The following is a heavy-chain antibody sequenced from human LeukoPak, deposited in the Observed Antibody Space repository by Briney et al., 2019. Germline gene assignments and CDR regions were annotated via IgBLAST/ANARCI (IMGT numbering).Heavy chain of an antibody. CDR2: INPSGGST. CDR1: GYTFTGYY. V-gene: IGHV1-46*01. J-gene: IGHJ3*02. Sequence: GASVKVSCKASGYTFTGYYMHWVRQAPGQGLEWMGWINPSGGSTSYAQKFQGRVTMTRDTSTSTVYMELSSLRSEDTAVYYCARDLRALYDILTGYSTSDAFDIWGQGTMVTVSS. D-gene: IGHD3-9*01. CDR3: ARDLRALYDILTGYSTSDAFDI.